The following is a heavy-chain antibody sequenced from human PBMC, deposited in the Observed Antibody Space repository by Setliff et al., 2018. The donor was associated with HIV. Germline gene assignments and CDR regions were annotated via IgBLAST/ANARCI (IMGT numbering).Heavy chain of an antibody. CDR3: GRGYYYDKTGYGTFDI. Sequence: GASVKVSCKASGHTFTAYGITWVRQAPGQGLEWMGWMSAYSGDTKYAQKIQGRGNMTRDTSTDTAYVELRSLRFDDTALYYCGRGYYYDKTGYGTFDIWGQGTVVTVSS. D-gene: IGHD3-22*01. CDR2: MSAYSGDT. V-gene: IGHV1-18*04. J-gene: IGHJ3*02. CDR1: GHTFTAYG.